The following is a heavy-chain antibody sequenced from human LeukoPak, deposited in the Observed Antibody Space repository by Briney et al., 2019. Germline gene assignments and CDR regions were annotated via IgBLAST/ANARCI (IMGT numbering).Heavy chain of an antibody. CDR2: IWYDGSNK. CDR3: AKRGISSSPPKMYYFDY. Sequence: GGSLRLSCAASGFTFSSYGMHWVRQAPGKGLEWVAVIWYDGSNKYYTDSVKGRFTISRDNSKNTLYLQMNSLRAEDTAVYYCAKRGISSSPPKMYYFDYWGQGTLVTVSS. CDR1: GFTFSSYG. J-gene: IGHJ4*02. V-gene: IGHV3-33*06. D-gene: IGHD6-6*01.